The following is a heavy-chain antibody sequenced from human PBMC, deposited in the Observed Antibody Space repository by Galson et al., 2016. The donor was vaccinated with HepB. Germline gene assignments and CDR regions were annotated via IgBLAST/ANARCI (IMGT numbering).Heavy chain of an antibody. D-gene: IGHD4-17*01. J-gene: IGHJ2*01. CDR3: ARTQGGDSDWYFDL. CDR1: GGSISSGDYY. V-gene: IGHV4-30-4*01. CDR2: IYYSGTT. Sequence: LTCTVSGGSISSGDYYWGWLRQPPGKALEWIGYIYYSGTTYYNSSLRSRVSISVDTSKTQFSLKLSSVTAADTAVYYCARTQGGDSDWYFDLWGRGTLVTVSS.